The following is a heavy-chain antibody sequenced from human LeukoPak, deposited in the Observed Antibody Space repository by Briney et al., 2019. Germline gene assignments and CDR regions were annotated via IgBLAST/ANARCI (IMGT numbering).Heavy chain of an antibody. V-gene: IGHV1-8*01. J-gene: IGHJ6*02. Sequence: GASVKISCKTSGYTFTSYDINWMRQATRQALNSMGSINPNSGNTGYAQKFQGRVTMTRNTSISTAYMELSSLRSEDTAVYYCARGLRTAQGYYYYGMDVWGQGTTVTVSS. CDR1: GYTFTSYD. CDR3: ARGLRTAQGYYYYGMDV. CDR2: INPNSGNT. D-gene: IGHD2-21*02.